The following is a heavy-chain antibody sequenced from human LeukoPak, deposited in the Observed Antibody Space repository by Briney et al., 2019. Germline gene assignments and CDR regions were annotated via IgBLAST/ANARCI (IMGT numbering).Heavy chain of an antibody. V-gene: IGHV3-23*01. J-gene: IGHJ4*02. CDR2: ISGSGGST. CDR1: GFTFSSHA. Sequence: GGSLRLSCAASGFTFSSHAMSWVRQAPGKGLEWVSAISGSGGSTNYVDSVKGRFTISRDNSKNTLYLQMDSLRGEDTAVYYCAKDFRIGYSAHFDYWGQGALVTVSS. CDR3: AKDFRIGYSAHFDY. D-gene: IGHD2-21*01.